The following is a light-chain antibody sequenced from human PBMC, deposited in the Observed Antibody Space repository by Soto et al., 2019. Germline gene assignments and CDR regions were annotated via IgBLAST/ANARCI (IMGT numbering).Light chain of an antibody. CDR3: MQALQTPIT. CDR2: LVS. CDR1: EFLLHSNGATY. J-gene: IGKJ5*01. V-gene: IGKV2-28*01. Sequence: EIVMTHSPLSLAATPGYPAAFSCMSSEFLLHSNGATYLAWYLQKPGQSPDLLIYLVSNRAFGVPDRFRGSGSGTDFTLKISRVEAEDVGIYYCMQALQTPITVGQGTRLEIK.